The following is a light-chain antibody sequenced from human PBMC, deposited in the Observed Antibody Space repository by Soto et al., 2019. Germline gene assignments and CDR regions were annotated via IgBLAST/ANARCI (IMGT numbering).Light chain of an antibody. CDR2: EGS. CDR3: CSFAAGSTPYV. CDR1: ISDVGNYNL. J-gene: IGLJ1*01. Sequence: QSALTQPASVSGSPGQSLTISCTGTISDVGNYNLVSWYQHHPGKAPKLMIYEGSKRPSGVSNRFSGSKSGNTASLTISGLQAEDEADYYCCSFAAGSTPYVFGTGTKVTV. V-gene: IGLV2-23*01.